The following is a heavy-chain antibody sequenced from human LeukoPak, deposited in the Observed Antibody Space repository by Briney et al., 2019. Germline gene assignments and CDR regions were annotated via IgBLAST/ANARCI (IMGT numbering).Heavy chain of an antibody. J-gene: IGHJ4*02. CDR2: INHSGST. D-gene: IGHD2-15*01. Sequence: PSETLSLTCAVYGGSFSGYYWSWIRQPPGKGLEWIGEINHSGSTNYNPSLKSRVTISVDTSKNQFSLKLSSVTAADTAVYYCARGAATKGTDYWGQGTLVTVSS. V-gene: IGHV4-34*01. CDR3: ARGAATKGTDY. CDR1: GGSFSGYY.